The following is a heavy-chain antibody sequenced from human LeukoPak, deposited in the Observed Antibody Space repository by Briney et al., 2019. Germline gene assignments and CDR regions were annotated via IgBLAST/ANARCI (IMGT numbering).Heavy chain of an antibody. J-gene: IGHJ4*02. CDR1: GYTFTIYD. V-gene: IGHV1-8*01. CDR3: AICRSTSLECR. CDR2: MNPNSGTT. Sequence: ASVKVSSKASGYTFTIYDINWVRQATGQGLEWMGWMNPNSGTTGYSQKFQGRVTITRNTSISTAYMELSSLRSEDTAVYYCAICRSTSLECRWGQGTLVTVSS. D-gene: IGHD2-2*01.